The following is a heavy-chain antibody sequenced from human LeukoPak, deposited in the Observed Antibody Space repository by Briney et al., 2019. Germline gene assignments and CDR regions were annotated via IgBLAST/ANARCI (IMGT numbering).Heavy chain of an antibody. V-gene: IGHV3-48*04. Sequence: GGSLRLSCAASGFTVTSNFMDWVRQAPGKGLEWVSYISSSGSTIYYADSVKGRFTISRDNAKNSLYLQMNSLRAEDTAVYYCARDTGIVGATDYWGQGTLVTVSS. CDR2: ISSSGSTI. D-gene: IGHD1-26*01. J-gene: IGHJ4*02. CDR1: GFTVTSNF. CDR3: ARDTGIVGATDY.